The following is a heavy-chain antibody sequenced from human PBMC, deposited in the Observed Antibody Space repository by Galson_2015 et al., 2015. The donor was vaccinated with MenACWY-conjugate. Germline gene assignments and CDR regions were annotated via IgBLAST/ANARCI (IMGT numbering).Heavy chain of an antibody. CDR3: AKGDTSVTAPFS. J-gene: IGHJ5*02. D-gene: IGHD2-21*02. Sequence: SLRLSCAASGFTFSSYTMSWVRQAPGKGLEWVSRIRGSGENTYYLDSVKGRFTVSRDNPHNTLYLQMNSLRSEDTAFYYCAKGDTSVTAPFSWGQGTLVTVSS. V-gene: IGHV3-23*01. CDR2: IRGSGENT. CDR1: GFTFSSYT.